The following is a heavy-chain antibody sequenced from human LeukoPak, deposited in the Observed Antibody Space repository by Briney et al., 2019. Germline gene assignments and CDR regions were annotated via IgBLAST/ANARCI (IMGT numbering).Heavy chain of an antibody. CDR2: IIPIIGIT. D-gene: IGHD3-9*01. CDR3: ARVKYDSLNGYKPYGMDV. Sequence: SVNVSCKASGGTFTSYAYSRVRQPPGQGLEWMGMIIPIIGITNYAQKFQGRVTITVDKSTSTAYMELSSLRSENTAVYYCARVKYDSLNGYKPYGMDVWGQGTTVTVSS. CDR1: GGTFTSYA. V-gene: IGHV1-69*04. J-gene: IGHJ6*02.